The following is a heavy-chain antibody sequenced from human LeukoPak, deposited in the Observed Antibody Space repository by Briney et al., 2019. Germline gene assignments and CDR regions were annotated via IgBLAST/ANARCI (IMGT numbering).Heavy chain of an antibody. D-gene: IGHD3-9*01. Sequence: SETLSLTCTVSGGSISSYYWSWIRQPPGKRLEWIGYIYYGGSTNYNPSLKSRVTISLDTSKNQFSLKLSSVTAADTAVYYCARVRDYDILTGYPEYYFDYWGQGTLVTVSS. CDR3: ARVRDYDILTGYPEYYFDY. CDR1: GGSISSYY. CDR2: IYYGGST. V-gene: IGHV4-59*01. J-gene: IGHJ4*02.